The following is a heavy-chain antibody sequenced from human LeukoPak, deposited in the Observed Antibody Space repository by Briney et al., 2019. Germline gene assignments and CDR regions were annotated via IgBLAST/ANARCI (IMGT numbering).Heavy chain of an antibody. CDR2: IKSKTDGGTT. CDR3: TTGVIAGKQQGSYGMDV. V-gene: IGHV3-15*01. CDR1: GFTFSNAW. D-gene: IGHD6-13*01. Sequence: GGSLRLSCAASGFTFSNAWMSWVRQAPGKGLEWVGRIKSKTDGGTTDYAAPVKGRFTISRDDSKNTLYLQMNSLKTEDTAVYYCTTGVIAGKQQGSYGMDVWGQGTTVTVSS. J-gene: IGHJ6*02.